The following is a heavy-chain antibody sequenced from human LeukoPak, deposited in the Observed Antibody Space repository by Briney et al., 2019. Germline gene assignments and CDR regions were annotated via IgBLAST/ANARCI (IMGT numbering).Heavy chain of an antibody. Sequence: GGSLRLSCAASGFTFNTYNMNWVRQAPGKGLEWVSSISGSSSHIYYADSVKGRFTISRDNAKNSLYLQMNSLRADDTAVYYCARGREGIAARWWVEEPRWYFFDPWGQGTPVTVSS. V-gene: IGHV3-21*01. J-gene: IGHJ5*02. CDR1: GFTFNTYN. CDR2: ISGSSSHI. D-gene: IGHD6-6*01. CDR3: ARGREGIAARWWVEEPRWYFFDP.